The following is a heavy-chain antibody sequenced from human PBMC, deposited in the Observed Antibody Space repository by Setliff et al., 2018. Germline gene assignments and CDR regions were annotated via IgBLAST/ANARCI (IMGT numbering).Heavy chain of an antibody. D-gene: IGHD3-22*01. J-gene: IGHJ4*02. CDR2: VYYSGNT. CDR1: GGSISTTDYY. CDR3: ARYDSSGYSGNYYFDY. V-gene: IGHV4-39*07. Sequence: SETLSLTCTVSGGSISTTDYYWGWIRQPPGKGLEWIGCVYYSGNTYYSPSLKSRVTMFVDTSKNQFSLMLYSVTAADTAIYYSARYDSSGYSGNYYFDYWGQGTLVTVSS.